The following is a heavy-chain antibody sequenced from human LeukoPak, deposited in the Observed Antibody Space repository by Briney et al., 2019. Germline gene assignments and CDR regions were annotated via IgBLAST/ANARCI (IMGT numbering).Heavy chain of an antibody. J-gene: IGHJ4*02. CDR2: INAGNGNT. CDR3: ARLSQGARHLDY. Sequence: ASVKVSCKASGYTFTSYGISWVRQAPGQRLEWMGWINAGNGNTKYSQEFQGRVTIIRDTSASTAYMELSSLRSEDMAVYYCARLSQGARHLDYWGQGTLVTVSS. D-gene: IGHD1-26*01. CDR1: GYTFTSYG. V-gene: IGHV1-3*03.